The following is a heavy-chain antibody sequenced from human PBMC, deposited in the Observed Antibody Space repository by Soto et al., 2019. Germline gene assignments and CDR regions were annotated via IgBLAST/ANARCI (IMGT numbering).Heavy chain of an antibody. D-gene: IGHD3-10*01. J-gene: IGHJ6*02. CDR2: VHDSWGS. CDR3: ARQGFGALHGLVGV. V-gene: IGHV4-59*08. CDR1: GGSISNYY. Sequence: QVPLQESGPGLVKPSETLSLSCTVSGGSISNYYWSWFRQTPGKGLEWIGYVHDSWGSNYNPSLKSRVAISLDTSKSQFSLKLTSVTATDTAVYYCARQGFGALHGLVGVWGQGTTVTVSS.